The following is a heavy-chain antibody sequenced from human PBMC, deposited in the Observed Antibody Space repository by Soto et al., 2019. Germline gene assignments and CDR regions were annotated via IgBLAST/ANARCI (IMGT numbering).Heavy chain of an antibody. CDR1: GYTFTSYY. D-gene: IGHD4-17*01. CDR2: INPSGGST. Sequence: ASVKVSCTASGYTFTSYYMPWVRQTPGQGLEWMGIINPSGGSTSYAQKFQGRVTMTRDTSTSTVYMELNSLRAEDTAVYYCAKDRTTTVVGPPSDYWGQGTLVTVSS. V-gene: IGHV1-46*01. J-gene: IGHJ4*02. CDR3: AKDRTTTVVGPPSDY.